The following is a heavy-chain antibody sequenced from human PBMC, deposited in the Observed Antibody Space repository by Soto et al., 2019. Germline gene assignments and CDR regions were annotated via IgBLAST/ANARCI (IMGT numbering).Heavy chain of an antibody. CDR3: TRATSLAGYYYLDV. Sequence: GGSLRLSCTASGFIFGDSAMTWFRQAPGKGLKWVAFIRSKAYGGTTEHAASVKGRFTMSRDDSKSIAYLQMNSLNTEDTAVYYCTRATSLAGYYYLDVWGKGTTVTVSS. D-gene: IGHD6-19*01. V-gene: IGHV3-49*03. CDR1: GFIFGDSA. CDR2: IRSKAYGGTT. J-gene: IGHJ6*03.